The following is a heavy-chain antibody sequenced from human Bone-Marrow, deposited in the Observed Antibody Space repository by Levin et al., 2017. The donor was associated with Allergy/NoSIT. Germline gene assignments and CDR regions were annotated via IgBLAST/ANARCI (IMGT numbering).Heavy chain of an antibody. D-gene: IGHD6-19*01. CDR1: GGSISGSY. V-gene: IGHV4-59*01. CDR3: ARQPLYSSGWYFDY. Sequence: PSQTLSLTCTVSGGSISGSYWSWIRQPPGKGLEWIGYIYYIGSTNYNPSLKSRVTVSLDTSKNQFSLRLTSVTAADTAMYYCARQPLYSSGWYFDYWGQGTLVTVSS. J-gene: IGHJ4*02. CDR2: IYYIGST.